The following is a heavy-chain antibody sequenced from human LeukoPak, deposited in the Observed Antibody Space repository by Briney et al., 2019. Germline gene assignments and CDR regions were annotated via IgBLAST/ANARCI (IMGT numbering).Heavy chain of an antibody. CDR1: GFTFSRYG. CDR3: AIRGYSGSLAS. Sequence: GGSLRLSCAASGFTFSRYGMHWVRQAPGKGLEWVTFIQYDGSNKYYADSVKGRFSISRDNAKNSLYLQMNSLRAEDTAVYYCAIRGYSGSLASWGRGTLVTVSS. V-gene: IGHV3-30*02. CDR2: IQYDGSNK. J-gene: IGHJ5*02. D-gene: IGHD1-26*01.